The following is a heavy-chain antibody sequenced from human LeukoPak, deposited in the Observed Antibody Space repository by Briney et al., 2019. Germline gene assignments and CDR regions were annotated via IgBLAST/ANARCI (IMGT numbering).Heavy chain of an antibody. V-gene: IGHV3-11*01. D-gene: IGHD1-26*01. J-gene: IGHJ5*02. CDR3: ARDLGVADPGWFDP. Sequence: GGSLRLSCAASGFTFSDYYMSWIRQAPGKGLEWVSYISSSGSTIYFADSVKGRFTISRDNAKNSLYLQMNSLRAEDTAVYYCARDLGVADPGWFDPWGQGTLVTVSS. CDR1: GFTFSDYY. CDR2: ISSSGSTI.